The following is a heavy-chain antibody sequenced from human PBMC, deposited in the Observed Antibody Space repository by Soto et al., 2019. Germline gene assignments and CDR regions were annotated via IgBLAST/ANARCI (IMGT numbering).Heavy chain of an antibody. V-gene: IGHV3-74*01. Sequence: PGGSRRLSCEASGFTFSAYWMDWGRQAPGKGREWGARINRDGRGTTYADSLQGRFTISSHKANNTVFLQMTSLRAEATAVYSCARVNTPTSAWPFDYWGQGALVTVSS. CDR3: ARVNTPTSAWPFDY. CDR1: GFTFSAYW. J-gene: IGHJ4*02. CDR2: INRDGRGT. D-gene: IGHD6-19*01.